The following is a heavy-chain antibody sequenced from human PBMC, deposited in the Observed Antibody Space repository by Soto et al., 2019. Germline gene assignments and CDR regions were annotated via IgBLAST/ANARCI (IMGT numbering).Heavy chain of an antibody. CDR1: GFTFSSYG. CDR3: AKGDTAMVSGYYYGMDV. D-gene: IGHD5-18*01. Sequence: LRLSCAASGFTFSSYGMHWVRQAPGKGLEWVAVISYDGSNKYYADSVKGQFTISRDNSKNTLYLQMNSLRAEDTAVYYCAKGDTAMVSGYYYGMDVWGQGTTVTVS. V-gene: IGHV3-30*18. CDR2: ISYDGSNK. J-gene: IGHJ6*02.